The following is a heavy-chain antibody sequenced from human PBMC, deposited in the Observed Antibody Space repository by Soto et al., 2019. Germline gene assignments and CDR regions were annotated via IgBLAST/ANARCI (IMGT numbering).Heavy chain of an antibody. Sequence: GGSLRLSCAASGFNFSAYTMNWVRQAPGKGLEWVSSISSGNRYIYYADSVRGRLIISRDDATNSLYLQMTSLRAEDTAVYYCARDRCRSASCYQTYAFDLWGQGAMVTVSS. CDR3: ARDRCRSASCYQTYAFDL. CDR2: ISSGNRYI. V-gene: IGHV3-21*01. D-gene: IGHD2-15*01. CDR1: GFNFSAYT. J-gene: IGHJ3*01.